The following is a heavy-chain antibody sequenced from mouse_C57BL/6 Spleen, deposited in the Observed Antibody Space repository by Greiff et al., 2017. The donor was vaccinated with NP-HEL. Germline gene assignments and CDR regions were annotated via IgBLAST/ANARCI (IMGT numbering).Heavy chain of an antibody. V-gene: IGHV1-39*01. D-gene: IGHD1-1*01. CDR2: INPNYGTT. CDR1: GYSFTDYN. Sequence: EVQLQQSGPELVKPGASVKISCKASGYSFTDYNMNWVKQSHGKSLEWIGVINPNYGTTSYNQKFKGKATLTVDQSSSTAYMQLNSLTSEDSAIYYCARRGDSSWYFDVWGTGTTVTVSS. J-gene: IGHJ1*03. CDR3: ARRGDSSWYFDV.